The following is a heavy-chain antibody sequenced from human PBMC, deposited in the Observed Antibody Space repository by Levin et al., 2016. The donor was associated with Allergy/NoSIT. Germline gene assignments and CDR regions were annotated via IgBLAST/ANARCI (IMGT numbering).Heavy chain of an antibody. Sequence: WIRQPPGKGLEWVSSISTSGTSKYYADSVKGRFTISRDNAKNSLFVQMNSLRDEDTAVYYCARSNYGGDWFDPWGQGTLVTVSS. CDR2: ISTSGTSK. J-gene: IGHJ5*02. V-gene: IGHV3-21*01. CDR3: ARSNYGGDWFDP. D-gene: IGHD4-17*01.